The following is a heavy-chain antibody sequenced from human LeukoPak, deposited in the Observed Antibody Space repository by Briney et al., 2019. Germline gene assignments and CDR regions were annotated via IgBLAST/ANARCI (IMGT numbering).Heavy chain of an antibody. J-gene: IGHJ4*02. CDR1: GFPFQYQR. CDR2: INSDGSST. CDR3: ARGPQWEPFDY. Sequence: GSLRPPRGTPGFPFQYQRKHWVRPAPRRGPGWVSRINSDGSSTSYADSVKGRFTISRDNAKNTLYLQMNSLRAEDTAVYYCARGPQWEPFDYWGQGTLVTVSS. V-gene: IGHV3-74*01. D-gene: IGHD1-26*01.